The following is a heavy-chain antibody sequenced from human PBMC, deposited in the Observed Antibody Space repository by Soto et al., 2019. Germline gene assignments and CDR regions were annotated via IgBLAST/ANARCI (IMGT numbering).Heavy chain of an antibody. CDR2: ISSSSSYI. CDR1: GFTFSSYS. Sequence: EVQLVESGGGLVKPGGSLRLSCAASGFTFSSYSMNWVRQAPGKGLEWVASISSSSSYIYYADSVKGRFTISRDNAKNSLYLQMNSLRVEDTAVYYCARQGSGCYYNGIDYWGQGTLVTVSS. V-gene: IGHV3-21*01. J-gene: IGHJ4*02. D-gene: IGHD3-10*01. CDR3: ARQGSGCYYNGIDY.